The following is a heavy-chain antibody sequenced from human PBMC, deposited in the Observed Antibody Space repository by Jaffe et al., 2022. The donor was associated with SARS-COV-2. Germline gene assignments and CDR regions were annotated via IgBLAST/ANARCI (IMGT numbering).Heavy chain of an antibody. CDR1: GFTFGDYA. V-gene: IGHV3-49*05. Sequence: EVQLVESGGGLVKPGRSLRLSCTASGFTFGDYAMSWFRQAPGKGLEWVGFIRSKAYGGTTEYAASVKGRFTISRDDSKSIAYLQMNSLKTEDTAVYYCTRDRGLGYGDYWFDPWGQGTLVTVSS. D-gene: IGHD4-17*01. CDR2: IRSKAYGGTT. J-gene: IGHJ5*02. CDR3: TRDRGLGYGDYWFDP.